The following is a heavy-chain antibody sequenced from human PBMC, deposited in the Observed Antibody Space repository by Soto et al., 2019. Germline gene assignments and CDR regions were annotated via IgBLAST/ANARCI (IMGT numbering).Heavy chain of an antibody. CDR2: INSGGSST. J-gene: IGHJ4*02. CDR3: AREVQY. CDR1: GFTFSTFW. Sequence: EVQLVESGGGLVQPGGSLRLSCEASGFTFSTFWMHWVRQAPGKGLVWVSRINSGGSSTYYADSVRGRVTISRDNAKNTLYLQLNSLRPEDTAVYYCAREVQYWGQGTLDTVSS. V-gene: IGHV3-74*01.